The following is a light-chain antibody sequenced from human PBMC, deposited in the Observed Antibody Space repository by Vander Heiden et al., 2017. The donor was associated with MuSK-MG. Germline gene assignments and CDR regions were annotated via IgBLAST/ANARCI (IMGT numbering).Light chain of an antibody. CDR2: GAS. CDR1: QSVSSSY. Sequence: DIVLTQSPGTLSLSPGERATLSCRASQSVSSSYLAWYQQKPGQAPRLIIYGASSRATGIPDRFSGSGSGTDFTLTISRLEPEDFAVFYCQQYGSSPTFGQGTKVEIK. V-gene: IGKV3-20*01. CDR3: QQYGSSPT. J-gene: IGKJ1*01.